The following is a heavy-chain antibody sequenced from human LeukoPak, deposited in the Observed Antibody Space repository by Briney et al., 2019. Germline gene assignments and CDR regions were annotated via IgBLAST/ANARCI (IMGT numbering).Heavy chain of an antibody. Sequence: PGRSLRLSCAASGFTFSSYGMHWVRQAPGKGLEWVAVIWYDGSNKYYADSVKGRFTISRDNSKNTLYLQMNSLRAEDTAVYYCARDRGYYDSSGGDYWGQGTLVTVSS. D-gene: IGHD3-22*01. CDR1: GFTFSSYG. V-gene: IGHV3-33*01. CDR3: ARDRGYYDSSGGDY. J-gene: IGHJ4*02. CDR2: IWYDGSNK.